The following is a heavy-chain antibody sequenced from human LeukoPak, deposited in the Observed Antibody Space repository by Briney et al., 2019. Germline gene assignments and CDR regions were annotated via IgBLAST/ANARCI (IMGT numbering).Heavy chain of an antibody. CDR1: GYSFPSYW. V-gene: IGHV5-51*01. J-gene: IGHJ4*02. CDR3: ARSGYYDSSTYSDY. CDR2: IYPGDSDT. D-gene: IGHD3-22*01. Sequence: GESLKISCKCSGYSFPSYWIGWVRQMPGKGLEWMGIIYPGDSDTRYSPSFQGQVTISADKSINTAYLQWSSLKASDTAMYYCARSGYYDSSTYSDYWGQGTLVTVSS.